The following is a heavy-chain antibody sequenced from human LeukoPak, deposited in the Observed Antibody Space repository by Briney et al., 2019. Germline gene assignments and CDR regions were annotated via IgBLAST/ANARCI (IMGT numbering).Heavy chain of an antibody. CDR2: ISYDGDYQ. Sequence: GGSLRLSCAASGFTFTNYAIHWVRQAPGKGLEWVAVISYDGDYQYYADPVEGRFTISRDNSKNTLYLQMNSLRPEDTAVYYCARDSYGYGDYGNSFDYWGQGTLVTVSS. CDR1: GFTFTNYA. J-gene: IGHJ4*02. CDR3: ARDSYGYGDYGNSFDY. D-gene: IGHD4-17*01. V-gene: IGHV3-30*04.